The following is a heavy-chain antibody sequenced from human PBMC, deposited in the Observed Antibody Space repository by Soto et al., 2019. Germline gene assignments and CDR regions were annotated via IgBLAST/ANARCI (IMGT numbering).Heavy chain of an antibody. CDR1: GFTFSSYS. Sequence: EVQLVESGGGLVQPGGSLRLSCAASGFTFSSYSMNWVRQAPGKGLEWVSYISSSSSTIYYADSVKGRFTISRDNAKNSLYLQMNSLRAEDTAVYYCARAPQSSISSTPYYFDYWGQGTLVTVSS. D-gene: IGHD3-3*02. CDR3: ARAPQSSISSTPYYFDY. V-gene: IGHV3-48*01. CDR2: ISSSSSTI. J-gene: IGHJ4*02.